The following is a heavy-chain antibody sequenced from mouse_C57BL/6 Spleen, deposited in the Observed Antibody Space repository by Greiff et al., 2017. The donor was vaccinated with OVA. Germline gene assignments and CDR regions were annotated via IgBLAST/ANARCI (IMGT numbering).Heavy chain of an antibody. CDR3: ARSGIYYGNYVRAMDY. J-gene: IGHJ4*01. Sequence: QVQLQQSGAELVKPGASVKISCKASGYAFSSYWMNWVKQRPGKGLEWIGQIYPGDGDTNYNGKFKGKATLTADKSSSTAYMQLSSLTSEDSAVYFCARSGIYYGNYVRAMDYWGQGTSVTVAS. CDR2: IYPGDGDT. D-gene: IGHD2-1*01. CDR1: GYAFSSYW. V-gene: IGHV1-80*01.